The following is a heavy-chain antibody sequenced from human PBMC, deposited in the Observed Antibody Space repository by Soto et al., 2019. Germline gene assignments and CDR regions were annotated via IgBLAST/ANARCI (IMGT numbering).Heavy chain of an antibody. Sequence: VPLVESGGGFVQPGGSLRLSCATSGVIFSSSWMSWVRQAQGKGLEWVANINPDGSVQSYVDSVKGRFTISRDNAENSLYLQTSSLRGDDTAVYYCARGGFWGQGSLVDVSA. J-gene: IGHJ4*02. CDR3: ARGGF. CDR2: INPDGSVQ. V-gene: IGHV3-7*01. D-gene: IGHD3-16*01. CDR1: GVIFSSSW.